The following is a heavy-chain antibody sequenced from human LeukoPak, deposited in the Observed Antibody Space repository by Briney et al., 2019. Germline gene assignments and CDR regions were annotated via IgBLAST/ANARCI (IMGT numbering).Heavy chain of an antibody. CDR2: IKEDGSEK. V-gene: IGHV3-7*01. Sequence: GGSLRPSCAASGFTFSSYWMSWIRQAPGKGLEWVANIKEDGSEKYYVDSVKGRFTISRDNAKNSLYLQMNSLRAEDTAVYYCARDAAFGVVISRAFDIWGPGTMVTVSS. CDR1: GFTFSSYW. CDR3: ARDAAFGVVISRAFDI. D-gene: IGHD3-3*01. J-gene: IGHJ3*02.